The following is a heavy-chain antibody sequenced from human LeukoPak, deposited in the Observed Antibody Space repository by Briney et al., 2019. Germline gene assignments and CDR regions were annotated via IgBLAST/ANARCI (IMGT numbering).Heavy chain of an antibody. CDR1: GLIVRKNY. J-gene: IGHJ4*02. Sequence: GGSLRLSCAASGLIVRKNYMSWDRQAPGKGLEWVSAIYSGGSTYDADSVKGRFTISRDNSKNTLYLQMNSLRAEDAAVYYCARLVVATRYRNFDYWGQGTLVTVSS. D-gene: IGHD2-15*01. CDR2: IYSGGST. V-gene: IGHV3-53*01. CDR3: ARLVVATRYRNFDY.